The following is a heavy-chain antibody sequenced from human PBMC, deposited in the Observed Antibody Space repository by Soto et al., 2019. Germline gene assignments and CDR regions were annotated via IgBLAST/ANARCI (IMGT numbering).Heavy chain of an antibody. CDR2: ISGSGGST. CDR3: AKEPTNWNGYFDY. V-gene: IGHV3-23*01. Sequence: LSLTCAASGFTFSSYAMSWVRQAPGKGLEWVSAISGSGGSTYYADSVKGRFTISRDNSKNTLYLQMNSLRAEDTAVYYCAKEPTNWNGYFDYWGQGTLVTVSS. J-gene: IGHJ4*02. CDR1: GFTFSSYA. D-gene: IGHD1-1*01.